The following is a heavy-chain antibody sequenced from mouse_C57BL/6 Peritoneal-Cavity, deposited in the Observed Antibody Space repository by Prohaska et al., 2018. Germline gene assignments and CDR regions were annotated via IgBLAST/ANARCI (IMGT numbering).Heavy chain of an antibody. D-gene: IGHD2-1*01. V-gene: IGHV11-2*01. Sequence: FWMSWVLQTPGTTLEWLGDFHSDVRPINYSPSIKDRFTIFRDNDKSTLYLQMSNVRSEDTATYFCMRYGNYWYFDVWGTGTTVTVSS. CDR3: MRYGNYWYFDV. CDR1: FW. J-gene: IGHJ1*03. CDR2: FHSDVRPI.